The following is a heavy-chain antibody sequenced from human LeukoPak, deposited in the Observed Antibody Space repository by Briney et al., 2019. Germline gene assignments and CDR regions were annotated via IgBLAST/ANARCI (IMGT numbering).Heavy chain of an antibody. V-gene: IGHV4-4*07. Sequence: PSETLSLTCTVSGGSISSYYWSWIRQPAGKGLEWIGRIYTSGSPTYNPSLKSRVTMSLGTSKKQFSLKLTSVTAADTAVYYCARLTSSWYQDWYFDLWGRGTLVTVSS. CDR1: GGSISSYY. CDR2: IYTSGSP. J-gene: IGHJ2*01. CDR3: ARLTSSWYQDWYFDL. D-gene: IGHD6-13*01.